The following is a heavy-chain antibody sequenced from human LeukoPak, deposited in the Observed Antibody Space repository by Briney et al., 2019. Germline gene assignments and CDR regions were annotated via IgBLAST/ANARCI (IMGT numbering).Heavy chain of an antibody. CDR3: ARDRDGYNLFDY. Sequence: PSETLSLTCTVSGGSISSGGYYWSWIRQHPGKGLVWNGYIYYSGSTYYNPSLKSRVTISVDTSKNQFTLKLSSVTAADTAVYYCARDRDGYNLFDYWGQGTLVTVSS. CDR1: GGSISSGGYY. J-gene: IGHJ4*02. CDR2: IYYSGST. V-gene: IGHV4-31*03. D-gene: IGHD5-24*01.